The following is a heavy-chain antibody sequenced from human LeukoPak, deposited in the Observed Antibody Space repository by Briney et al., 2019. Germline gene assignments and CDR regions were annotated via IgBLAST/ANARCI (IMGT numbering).Heavy chain of an antibody. D-gene: IGHD3-10*01. V-gene: IGHV1-69*01. CDR3: AREKTGILSFDY. Sequence: GASVKVSCKASGGTFSSYAISWVRQAPGQGLEWMGGIIPIFGTANYAQKFQGRVTITADESTSTAYMELSSLRSEDTAVYCCAREKTGILSFDYWGQGTLVTVSS. CDR2: IIPIFGTA. J-gene: IGHJ4*02. CDR1: GGTFSSYA.